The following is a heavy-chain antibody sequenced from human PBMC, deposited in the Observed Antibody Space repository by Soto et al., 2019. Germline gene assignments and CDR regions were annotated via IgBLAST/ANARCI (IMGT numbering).Heavy chain of an antibody. J-gene: IGHJ3*02. D-gene: IGHD2-2*01. V-gene: IGHV1-69*01. Sequence: QVQLVQSGAEVKKPGSSVKVSCKASGGTFSSYAISWVRQAPGHGLGWMGGIIPIFGTANYAQTFQVRVTTTAVEATSTAYRELSSLRSEDTAVYYCAASPRYCSSTSCPIDAFDIWGHGTMVTVSS. CDR1: GGTFSSYA. CDR2: IIPIFGTA. CDR3: AASPRYCSSTSCPIDAFDI.